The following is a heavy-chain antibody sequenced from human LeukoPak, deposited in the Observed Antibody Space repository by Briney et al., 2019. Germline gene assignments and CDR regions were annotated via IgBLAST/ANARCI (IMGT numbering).Heavy chain of an antibody. CDR2: TYYRSKWYN. J-gene: IGHJ6*02. Sequence: SQTLSLTCAISGDSVSSNSAAWNWIRQSPSRGLEWLGRTYYRSKWYNDYAVSVKSRITINPDTSKNQFSLQLNSVTSEDTAVYYCARARLITMITYYYYGMDVWGQGTTVTVSS. CDR1: GDSVSSNSAA. V-gene: IGHV6-1*01. CDR3: ARARLITMITYYYYGMDV. D-gene: IGHD3-22*01.